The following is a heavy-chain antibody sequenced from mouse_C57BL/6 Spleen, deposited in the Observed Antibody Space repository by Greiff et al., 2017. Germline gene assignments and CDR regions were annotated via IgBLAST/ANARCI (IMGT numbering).Heavy chain of an antibody. CDR1: GFTFSDYG. D-gene: IGHD2-4*01. Sequence: EVNVVESGGGLVKPGGSLKLSCAASGFTFSDYGMHWVRQAPEKGLEWVAYISSGSSTIYYADTVKGRFTISRDNAKNTLFLQMTSLRSEDTAMYYCARDDYEEENYFDYWGQGTTLTVSS. CDR3: ARDDYEEENYFDY. CDR2: ISSGSSTI. J-gene: IGHJ2*01. V-gene: IGHV5-17*01.